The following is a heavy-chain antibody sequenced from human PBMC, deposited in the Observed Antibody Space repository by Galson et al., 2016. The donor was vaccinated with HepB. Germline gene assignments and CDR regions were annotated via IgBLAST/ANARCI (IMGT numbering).Heavy chain of an antibody. CDR1: GDSVSSNTVA. J-gene: IGHJ4*02. Sequence: CAISGDSVSSNTVAWNWIRQSPSRGLEWLGRTYFRSRWYNDYAGSVRGRIIIGPDTSKNHFSLHLTSFTPEDTAVYYCARGWNYVKFDYWGQGTLVTVSS. CDR3: ARGWNYVKFDY. D-gene: IGHD1-7*01. V-gene: IGHV6-1*01. CDR2: TYFRSRWYN.